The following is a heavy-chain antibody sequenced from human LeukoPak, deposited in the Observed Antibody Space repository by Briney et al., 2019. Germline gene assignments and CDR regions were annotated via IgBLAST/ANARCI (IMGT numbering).Heavy chain of an antibody. Sequence: PGGSLRLSCAASGFTFSSYAMHWVRQAPGKGLEWVSALSDSGASKYYADSVKGRFTISRDNSKNTLYLQMNSLTADDTAVYYCASSPPTGITVSYFDYWGPGTLVTVSS. CDR2: LSDSGASK. J-gene: IGHJ4*02. V-gene: IGHV3-23*01. CDR1: GFTFSSYA. CDR3: ASSPPTGITVSYFDY. D-gene: IGHD4-23*01.